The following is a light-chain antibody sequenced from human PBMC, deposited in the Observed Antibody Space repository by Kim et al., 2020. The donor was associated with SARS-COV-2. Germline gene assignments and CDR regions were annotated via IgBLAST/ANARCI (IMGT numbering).Light chain of an antibody. Sequence: VPISCTGSSTKIGAGYDVHWYQQLPGTAPKLLIYGNSNRPSGVPDRFSGSKSGTSASLAITGLQAEDEADYYCQSYDSSLSGSGVFGTGTKVTGL. CDR2: GNS. J-gene: IGLJ1*01. CDR3: QSYDSSLSGSGV. CDR1: STKIGAGYD. V-gene: IGLV1-40*01.